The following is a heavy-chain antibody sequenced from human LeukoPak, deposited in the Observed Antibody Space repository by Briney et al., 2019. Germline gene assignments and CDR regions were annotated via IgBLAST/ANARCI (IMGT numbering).Heavy chain of an antibody. CDR2: ITTICTDI. Sequence: GGSLRLSWAASGFTFGSYSMNWVRQAAGKGREWVSSITTICTDIYYPGSVNGRFSIFQHHANNSLYLQMSSLRAEDTAVYYCTRDRIVGSTTGGFWGQGTLVTVSS. V-gene: IGHV3-21*01. J-gene: IGHJ4*02. CDR1: GFTFGSYS. D-gene: IGHD1-26*01. CDR3: TRDRIVGSTTGGF.